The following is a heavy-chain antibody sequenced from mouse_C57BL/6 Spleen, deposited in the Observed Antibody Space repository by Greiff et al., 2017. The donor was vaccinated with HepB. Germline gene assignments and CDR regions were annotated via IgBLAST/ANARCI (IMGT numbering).Heavy chain of an antibody. CDR3: ARSYDGSFYAMDY. V-gene: IGHV1-82*01. J-gene: IGHJ4*01. Sequence: LVESGPELVKPGASVKISCKASGYAFSSSWMNWVKQRPGKGLEWIGRIYPGDGDTNYNGKFKGKATLTADKSSSTAYMQLSSLTSEDSAVYFCARSYDGSFYAMDYWGQGTSVTVSS. CDR1: GYAFSSSW. D-gene: IGHD2-3*01. CDR2: IYPGDGDT.